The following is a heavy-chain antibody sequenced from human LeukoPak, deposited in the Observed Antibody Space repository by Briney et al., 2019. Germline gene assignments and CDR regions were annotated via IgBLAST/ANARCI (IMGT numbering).Heavy chain of an antibody. D-gene: IGHD6-6*01. V-gene: IGHV3-7*01. CDR1: GFTFTNYW. J-gene: IGHJ5*02. CDR3: ASSSYSCSSS. Sequence: PGGPLRLSCAAPGFTFTNYWMIWVRQAPGKGLEWVANINEDGSEKYYVGSVEGRFTISRDNAKNSVFLQMNSLRADDTAMYYCASSSYSCSSSWGQGTLVTVSS. CDR2: INEDGSEK.